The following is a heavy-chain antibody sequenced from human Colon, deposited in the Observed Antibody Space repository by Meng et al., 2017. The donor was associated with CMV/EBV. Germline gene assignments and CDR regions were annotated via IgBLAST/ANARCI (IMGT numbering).Heavy chain of an antibody. CDR1: GFTFSNYW. V-gene: IGHV3-74*01. CDR2: INSDGTTT. D-gene: IGHD4-11*01. Sequence: GESLKISCAASGFTFSNYWMHWVRQVPGKGLEWISRINSDGTTTTYADSVKGRFIVSRDNPKNTVYLQMNSLRGEDTAVYFCARPSAPQYSDYVLLWGQGTLVTVSS. J-gene: IGHJ4*02. CDR3: ARPSAPQYSDYVLL.